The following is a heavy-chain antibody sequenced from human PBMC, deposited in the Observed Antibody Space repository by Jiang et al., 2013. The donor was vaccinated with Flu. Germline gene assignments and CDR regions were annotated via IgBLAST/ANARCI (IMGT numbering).Heavy chain of an antibody. Sequence: GSGLVKPSETLSLTCAVYGGSFSGYYWTWIRQPPGKGLEWIGEINHSGRTNYNPSLKSRVTISIDTSKNQFSLKLNSVIAADTAVYYCARGGDGHYSNDAFDIWGQGDKWSPSLQ. J-gene: IGHJ3*02. CDR2: INHSGRT. CDR1: GGSFSGYY. D-gene: IGHD5-24*01. CDR3: ARGGDGHYSNDAFDI. V-gene: IGHV4-34*01.